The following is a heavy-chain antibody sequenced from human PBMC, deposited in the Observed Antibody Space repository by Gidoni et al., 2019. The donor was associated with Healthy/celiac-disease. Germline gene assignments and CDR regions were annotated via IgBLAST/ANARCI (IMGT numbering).Heavy chain of an antibody. J-gene: IGHJ4*02. Sequence: EVQLVESGGGLVQPGGSLRLSCAASGFTFSSYWMSWVRQAPGKGLGWVANIKQDGSEKYYVDSVKGRFTISRDNAKNSLYLQMNSLRAEDTAVYYCARESEDVLRFLEDPDHYFDYWGQGTLVTVSS. D-gene: IGHD3-3*01. CDR2: IKQDGSEK. CDR1: GFTFSSYW. CDR3: ARESEDVLRFLEDPDHYFDY. V-gene: IGHV3-7*01.